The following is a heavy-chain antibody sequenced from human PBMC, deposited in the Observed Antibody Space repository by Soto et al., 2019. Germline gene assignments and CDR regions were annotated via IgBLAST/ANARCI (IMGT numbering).Heavy chain of an antibody. Sequence: KPSETLSLTCAVYGGSFSGYYWSWIRQPPGKGLEWIGEINHSGSTNYNPSLKSRVTISVDTSKNQFSLKLSSVTAADTAVYYCARGSESSSWYVSYWGQGTLVTVSS. V-gene: IGHV4-34*01. CDR1: GGSFSGYY. D-gene: IGHD6-13*01. J-gene: IGHJ4*02. CDR2: INHSGST. CDR3: ARGSESSSWYVSY.